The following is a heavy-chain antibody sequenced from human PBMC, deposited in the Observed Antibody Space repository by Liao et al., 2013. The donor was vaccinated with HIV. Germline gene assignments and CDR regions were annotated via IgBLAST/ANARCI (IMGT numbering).Heavy chain of an antibody. Sequence: QVQLQESGPGLVKPSETLSLTCTVSGGSISSSSYYWGWIRQPPGKGLEWIGRIYTSGSTNYNPSLKSRVTISVDTSSNHVSLKLTSVTAADTAVYYCARVQWXPAPNWYSDLWGRGTLVIVSS. CDR3: ARVQWXPAPNWYSDL. CDR1: GGSISSSSYY. J-gene: IGHJ2*01. CDR2: IYTSGST. V-gene: IGHV4-39*02. D-gene: IGHD1-26*01.